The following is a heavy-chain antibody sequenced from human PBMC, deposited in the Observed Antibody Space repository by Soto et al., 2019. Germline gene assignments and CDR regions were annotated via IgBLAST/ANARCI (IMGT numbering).Heavy chain of an antibody. V-gene: IGHV4-4*02. D-gene: IGHD3-9*01. Sequence: QVQLQESGPGLVKPSGTLSLTCAVSGGSISSSNWWSWVRQPPGKGLEWIGEIYHSGRTNYNPSLKSRVTISVDKSQNQFSLKLSSVTAADTAVYYCARVGKYYDILTGYPSYYGMDVWGQGTTVTVSS. CDR3: ARVGKYYDILTGYPSYYGMDV. CDR2: IYHSGRT. J-gene: IGHJ6*02. CDR1: GGSISSSNW.